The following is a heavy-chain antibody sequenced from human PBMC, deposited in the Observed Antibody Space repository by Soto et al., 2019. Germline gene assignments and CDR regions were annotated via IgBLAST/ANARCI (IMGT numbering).Heavy chain of an antibody. Sequence: SETLSLTCTVSGGSISSYYWSWIRQPPGKGLEWIGYIFYSGSTNYNPSLKSRLTISVDTSKNQFSLKLSSVTAADTAVYYCARGAGYCSTTSCYYYGMDVWGQGTTATVSS. CDR2: IFYSGST. J-gene: IGHJ6*02. CDR3: ARGAGYCSTTSCYYYGMDV. V-gene: IGHV4-59*01. CDR1: GGSISSYY. D-gene: IGHD2-2*01.